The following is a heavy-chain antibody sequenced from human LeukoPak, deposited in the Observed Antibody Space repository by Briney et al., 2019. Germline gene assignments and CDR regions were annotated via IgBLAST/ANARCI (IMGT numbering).Heavy chain of an antibody. D-gene: IGHD4-23*01. V-gene: IGHV4-59*01. CDR2: IYDSGTT. CDR3: ARDYPTDYGGNSDAFDI. Sequence: PSETLSLTCTVSGGSFGNYYWSWIRQPPGKGLEWIGYIYDSGTTNYIPSLKSRVTISVHTATNQFSLKLRSVTAADTAVYYCARDYPTDYGGNSDAFDIWGQGTMVTVSS. CDR1: GGSFGNYY. J-gene: IGHJ3*02.